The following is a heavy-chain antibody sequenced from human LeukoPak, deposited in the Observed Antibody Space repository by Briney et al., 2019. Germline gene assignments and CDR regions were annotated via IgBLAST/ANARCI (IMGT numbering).Heavy chain of an antibody. CDR3: ARNIDCGGDCYGWFDP. J-gene: IGHJ5*02. D-gene: IGHD2-21*02. Sequence: PSETLSLTCTVSGGSIISYYWSWIRQPPGKGLEWIGYIYYSGSTNSNPSLRSRVTISIDTSKNQFSLKLSSVTAADTAVYYCARNIDCGGDCYGWFDPWGQGTLVTVSS. CDR1: GGSIISYY. V-gene: IGHV4-59*01. CDR2: IYYSGST.